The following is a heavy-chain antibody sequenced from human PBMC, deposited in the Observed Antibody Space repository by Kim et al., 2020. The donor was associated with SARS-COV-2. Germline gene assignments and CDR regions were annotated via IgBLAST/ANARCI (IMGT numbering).Heavy chain of an antibody. J-gene: IGHJ6*02. CDR3: ARDYAPSVAFAYYYYYGMDV. CDR2: ISAYNGNT. V-gene: IGHV1-18*04. Sequence: ASVKVSCKASGYTFTSYGISWVRQTPGQGLEWMGWISAYNGNTNYAQKLQGRVTMTTDTSTSTAYMELRSLRSDDTAVYYCARDYAPSVAFAYYYYYGMDVWGQGTTVTVSS. D-gene: IGHD6-19*01. CDR1: GYTFTSYG.